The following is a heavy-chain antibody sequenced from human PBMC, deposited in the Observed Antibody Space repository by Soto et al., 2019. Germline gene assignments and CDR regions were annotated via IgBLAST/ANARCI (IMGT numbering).Heavy chain of an antibody. CDR3: ATGSFTSTGGRIGYHYNAMDV. V-gene: IGHV1-69*13. CDR1: GGTFSSHS. Sequence: SVKVSFKSCGGTFSSHSINWLRQAPGQGLEWMGGIIPIFGPANFAKKFQGRVTITADESTTTAYMELSSLTSEDTAVYYCATGSFTSTGGRIGYHYNAMDVWGQGTTVTVSS. D-gene: IGHD1-1*01. J-gene: IGHJ6*02. CDR2: IIPIFGPA.